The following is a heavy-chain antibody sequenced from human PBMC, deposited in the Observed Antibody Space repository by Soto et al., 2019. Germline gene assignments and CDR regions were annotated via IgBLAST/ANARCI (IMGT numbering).Heavy chain of an antibody. CDR2: ISYDGSNK. V-gene: IGHV3-30*18. D-gene: IGHD3-22*01. CDR3: AKDRYPYDSSGYSDY. Sequence: VGSLRLSCAASGFTFSSYGMHWVRQAPGKGLEWVAVISYDGSNKYYADSVKGRFTISRDNSKNTLYLQMNSLRAEDTAVYYCAKDRYPYDSSGYSDYWGQGTLVTVS. CDR1: GFTFSSYG. J-gene: IGHJ4*02.